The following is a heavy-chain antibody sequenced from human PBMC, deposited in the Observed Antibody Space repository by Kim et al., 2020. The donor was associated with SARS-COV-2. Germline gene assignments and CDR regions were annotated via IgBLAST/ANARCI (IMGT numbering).Heavy chain of an antibody. J-gene: IGHJ3*02. Sequence: GGSLRLSCAPSGFTFSSYEINWVRQAPGKWLEWVSYISESGTSTYYADSVKGRFTISRDNAKNSLFLQMNSLRAEDTAVYYCARESVTGTDAFDIWGQGTLVTVSS. CDR1: GFTFSSYE. D-gene: IGHD6-19*01. CDR2: ISESGTST. V-gene: IGHV3-48*03. CDR3: ARESVTGTDAFDI.